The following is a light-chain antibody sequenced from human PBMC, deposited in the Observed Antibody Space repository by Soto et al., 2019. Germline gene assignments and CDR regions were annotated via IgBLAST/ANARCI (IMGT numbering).Light chain of an antibody. Sequence: QSVLTQPPSVSGAPGQRVTISCTGSSSNIGAGYDVNWYRQLPGAAPKVLIYGNSNRPSGVPDRFSGSKSGTSASLAITGLQAEDEADYYCQSYDNSLSGRVFGGGTQLTVL. CDR2: GNS. V-gene: IGLV1-40*01. J-gene: IGLJ2*01. CDR3: QSYDNSLSGRV. CDR1: SSNIGAGYD.